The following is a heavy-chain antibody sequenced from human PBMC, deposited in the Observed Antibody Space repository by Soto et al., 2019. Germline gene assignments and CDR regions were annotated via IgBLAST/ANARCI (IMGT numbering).Heavy chain of an antibody. D-gene: IGHD5-12*01. CDR3: AKDASGYDMAFDY. J-gene: IGHJ4*02. V-gene: IGHV3-43*01. Sequence: GGSLRLSCVASVFTCDDYTMHWVRQAPGKGLEWVSLISSDGTSSYYADSLKGRFTISRDNSKNSLFLQMNNLRTEDTALYYCAKDASGYDMAFDYWGQGALVTVSS. CDR1: VFTCDDYT. CDR2: ISSDGTSS.